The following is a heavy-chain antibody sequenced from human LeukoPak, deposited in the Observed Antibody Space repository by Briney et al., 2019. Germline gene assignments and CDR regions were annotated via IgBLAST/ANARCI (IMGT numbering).Heavy chain of an antibody. J-gene: IGHJ4*02. CDR1: GGSISSSSYY. CDR3: ARHEGSYGFNY. D-gene: IGHD5-18*01. Sequence: SETLSLTCTVSGGSISSSSYYWGWIRQAPGKGLEWIGSIYYSGSTYYNPSLKSRVTISVDTSKNQFSLKLSSVTAADTAVYYCARHEGSYGFNYWGQGTLVTVSS. CDR2: IYYSGST. V-gene: IGHV4-39*01.